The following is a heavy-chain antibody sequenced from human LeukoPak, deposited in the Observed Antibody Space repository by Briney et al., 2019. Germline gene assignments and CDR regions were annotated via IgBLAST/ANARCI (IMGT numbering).Heavy chain of an antibody. CDR1: GFTFRTYA. Sequence: GGSLRLSCVASGFTFRTYAMSWVRQAPGKGLGWVSSITSSGRYIYYADSVKGRFTISRDNSKNSLYLQMDSLTAEDTAVYYCTRKGSQWDFLVDYWGQGTRVAVSP. J-gene: IGHJ4*02. V-gene: IGHV3-21*01. CDR2: ITSSGRYI. CDR3: TRKGSQWDFLVDY. D-gene: IGHD2/OR15-2a*01.